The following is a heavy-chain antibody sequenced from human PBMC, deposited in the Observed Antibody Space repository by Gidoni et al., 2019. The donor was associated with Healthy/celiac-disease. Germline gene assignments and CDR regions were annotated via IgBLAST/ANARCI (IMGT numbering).Heavy chain of an antibody. D-gene: IGHD3-3*01. CDR1: GFTFSSYA. CDR2: ISGSGGST. Sequence: EVQLLESGGGLVQPGGSLRLSCAASGFTFSSYAMSWVRQAPGKGLEWVSAISGSGGSTYYADSVKCRFTISRDNSKNTLYLQMNSLRAEDTAVYYCAKVLPESYDFWSGYYYYYGMDVWGQGTTVTVSS. V-gene: IGHV3-23*01. CDR3: AKVLPESYDFWSGYYYYYGMDV. J-gene: IGHJ6*02.